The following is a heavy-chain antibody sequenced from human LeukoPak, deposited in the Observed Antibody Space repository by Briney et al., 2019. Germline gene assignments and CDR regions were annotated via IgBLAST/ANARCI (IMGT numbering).Heavy chain of an antibody. CDR2: MYYSGSP. CDR1: GGSVSSYY. CDR3: ARSGPIAVAGVDY. J-gene: IGHJ4*02. Sequence: PSETLSLTCTVSGGSVSSYYWSWIRQPPGKGLEWIGYMYYSGSPNYNPSLKSRVTISIDTSEKQFSLKLRSVTAADTAVYYCARSGPIAVAGVDYWGQGTLVTVSS. D-gene: IGHD6-19*01. V-gene: IGHV4-59*02.